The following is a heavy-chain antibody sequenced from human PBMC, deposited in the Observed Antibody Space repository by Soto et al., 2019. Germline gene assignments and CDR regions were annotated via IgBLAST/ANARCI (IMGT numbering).Heavy chain of an antibody. J-gene: IGHJ4*02. CDR1: GYRFTSYW. V-gene: IGHV5-51*01. Sequence: HGESLKLSCKGSGYRFTSYWIGWVRQLPGKGLEWMGIIYPGDSDTRYSPSFQGQVTISADKSISTAYLQWSSLKASDAAMYYCARGYDYVWGSYRYPYFDYWGQGTLVTVSS. D-gene: IGHD3-16*02. CDR3: ARGYDYVWGSYRYPYFDY. CDR2: IYPGDSDT.